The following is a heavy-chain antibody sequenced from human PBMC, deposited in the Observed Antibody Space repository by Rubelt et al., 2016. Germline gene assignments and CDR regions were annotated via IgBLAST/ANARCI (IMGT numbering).Heavy chain of an antibody. CDR3: ARDNNGRF. CDR2: ISFDGSNK. D-gene: IGHD1/OR15-1a*01. CDR1: GFTFSHYA. Sequence: QVQLVESGGGVVQPGRSLRLSCAASGFTFSHYAMNWVRQAPGKGLEWVAVISFDGSNKYYADSVTGRFTISRDNSKNTVYLQMDSLRAEDTAVYYCARDNNGRFWGQGTLVTVSS. V-gene: IGHV3-30*04. J-gene: IGHJ4*02.